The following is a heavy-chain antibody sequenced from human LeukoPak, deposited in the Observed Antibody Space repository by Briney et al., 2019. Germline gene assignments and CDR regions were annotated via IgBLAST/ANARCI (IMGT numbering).Heavy chain of an antibody. Sequence: PGGSLRLSCAAPGFTFSSYSMNWVRQAPGKGLEWVSAISGSGGSTYYADSVKGRFTISRDNSKNTLYLQMNSLRAEDTAVYYCAKDFRYNQYYFDYWGQGTLVTVSS. J-gene: IGHJ4*02. CDR1: GFTFSSYS. D-gene: IGHD1-14*01. CDR3: AKDFRYNQYYFDY. V-gene: IGHV3-23*01. CDR2: ISGSGGST.